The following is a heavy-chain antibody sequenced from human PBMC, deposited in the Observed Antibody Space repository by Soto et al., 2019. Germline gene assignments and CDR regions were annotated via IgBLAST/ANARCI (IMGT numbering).Heavy chain of an antibody. J-gene: IGHJ6*03. CDR1: GYTFTSYG. D-gene: IGHD2-2*01. V-gene: IGHV1-18*01. CDR2: ISAYNGNT. Sequence: GASVKVSCKASGYTFTSYGISWVRQAPGQGLEWMGWISAYNGNTNYAQKLQGRVTMTTDTSTSTAYMELRSLRSDDTAVYYCAREAQLLPHYYCYMDVWRKGTTVTVSS. CDR3: AREAQLLPHYYCYMDV.